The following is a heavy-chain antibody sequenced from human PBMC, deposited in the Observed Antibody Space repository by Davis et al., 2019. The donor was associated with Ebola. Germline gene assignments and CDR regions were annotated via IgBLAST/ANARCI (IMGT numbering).Heavy chain of an antibody. CDR1: GFTFSSNA. V-gene: IGHV3-23*01. D-gene: IGHD4-11*01. CDR2: ISGSGGST. CDR3: AKAPDYRASH. Sequence: GESLKISCRASGFTFSSNAMSWVRQAPGKGLEWVSAISGSGGSTYYADSVKGRFTISRDNSKNTLYLQMNSLRAEDTAVYYCAKAPDYRASHWGQGILVTDSS. J-gene: IGHJ4*02.